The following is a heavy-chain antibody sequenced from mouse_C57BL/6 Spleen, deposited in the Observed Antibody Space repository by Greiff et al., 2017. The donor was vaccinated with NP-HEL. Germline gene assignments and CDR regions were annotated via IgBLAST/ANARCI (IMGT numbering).Heavy chain of an antibody. D-gene: IGHD1-1*01. Sequence: VQLQQSGAELVRPGTSVKVSCKASGYAFTNYLIEWVKQRPGQGLEWIGVINPGSGGTNYNEKFKGTATLTADKSSSTAYMQLSSLTSEDSAVYVCARSSTVVANFDDWGQGTTLTVSA. CDR2: INPGSGGT. CDR1: GYAFTNYL. CDR3: ARSSTVVANFDD. J-gene: IGHJ2*01. V-gene: IGHV1-54*01.